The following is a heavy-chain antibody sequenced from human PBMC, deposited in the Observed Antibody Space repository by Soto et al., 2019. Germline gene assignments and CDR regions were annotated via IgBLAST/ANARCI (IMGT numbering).Heavy chain of an antibody. D-gene: IGHD3-22*01. CDR2: TYYSGST. CDR3: ARGTGADGSSGYYFDY. V-gene: IGHV4-30-4*01. CDR1: GGSISSGDYY. Sequence: PSETLSLTCTVSGGSISSGDYYWSWIRQPPGKGLEWIGYTYYSGSTYYNPSLKSRVTISVDTSKNQFSLKLSSVTAADTAVYYCARGTGADGSSGYYFDYWGQGTLVTVSS. J-gene: IGHJ4*02.